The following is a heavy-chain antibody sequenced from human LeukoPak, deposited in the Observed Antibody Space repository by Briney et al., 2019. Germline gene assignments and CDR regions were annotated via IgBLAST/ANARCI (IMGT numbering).Heavy chain of an antibody. CDR2: ISNDGSRK. D-gene: IGHD3-3*01. V-gene: IGHV3-30*03. Sequence: PGGSLRLSCAPSGFTFSRHGMHCVRQAPGKGLEWVAIISNDGSRKYYAHSVEGRFTISRDNSKNTLYLQMDSLRAEDTAVYYCARDRAWNYFDYWGQGTLVTVSS. J-gene: IGHJ4*02. CDR3: ARDRAWNYFDY. CDR1: GFTFSRHG.